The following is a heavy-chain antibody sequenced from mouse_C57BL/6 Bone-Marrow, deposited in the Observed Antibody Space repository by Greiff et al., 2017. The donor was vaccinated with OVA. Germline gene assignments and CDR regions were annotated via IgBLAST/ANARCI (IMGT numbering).Heavy chain of an antibody. V-gene: IGHV1-81*01. CDR2: IYPRSGNT. J-gene: IGHJ2*01. CDR3: ASEGDYYGSSYGSY. Sequence: QVQLQQSGAELARPGASVKLSCKASGYTFTSYGISWVKQRTGQGLEWIGEIYPRSGNTYYNEKFKGKATLTADKSSSTAYMALRSLTSEDSAVYLCASEGDYYGSSYGSYWGQGTTLTVSS. CDR1: GYTFTSYG. D-gene: IGHD1-1*01.